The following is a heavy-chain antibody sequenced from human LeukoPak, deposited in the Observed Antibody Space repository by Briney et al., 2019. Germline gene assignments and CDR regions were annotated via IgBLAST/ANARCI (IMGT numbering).Heavy chain of an antibody. V-gene: IGHV3-7*05. CDR1: GLIFSNYW. CDR2: IKTDGREK. CDR3: ARHLIGDTNGYYLGTYEH. D-gene: IGHD3-22*01. J-gene: IGHJ4*02. Sequence: GRSLRLSWAAAGLIFSNYWMSWVRQAPGKRPGWVANIKTDGREKDYVDSVRGRSTISRDSAKNSLFLQMNSLRAEDTALYYCARHLIGDTNGYYLGTYEHWGQGSLVTVSS.